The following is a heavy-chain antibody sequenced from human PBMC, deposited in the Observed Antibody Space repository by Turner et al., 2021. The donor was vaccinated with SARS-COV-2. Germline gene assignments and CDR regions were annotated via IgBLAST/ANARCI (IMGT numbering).Heavy chain of an antibody. CDR3: ARDREDCSSTSCYEAD. J-gene: IGHJ4*02. CDR1: GFTLSNYA. D-gene: IGHD2-2*01. Sequence: QVQLVESGGGVVQPGRSLRLSCAASGFTLSNYAMHWVRQAPGKGLEWVAVISYDGSNKYYADSVKGRFTISRDNSKNTLYLQMNSLRAEDTAVYYCARDREDCSSTSCYEADWGQGTLVTVSS. CDR2: ISYDGSNK. V-gene: IGHV3-30-3*01.